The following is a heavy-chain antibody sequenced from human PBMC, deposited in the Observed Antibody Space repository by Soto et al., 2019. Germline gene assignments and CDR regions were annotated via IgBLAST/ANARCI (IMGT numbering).Heavy chain of an antibody. CDR3: TRERGYCSGGSCYGGWFDP. CDR1: GGSISSGGYY. D-gene: IGHD2-15*01. J-gene: IGHJ5*02. Sequence: SETLSLTCTVSGGSISSGGYYWSWIRQPPGKGLEWIGYIYYSGSTNYNPSLKSRVTISVDTSKNQFSLKLSSVTAADTAVYYCTRERGYCSGGSCYGGWFDPWGQGTLVTVSS. V-gene: IGHV4-61*08. CDR2: IYYSGST.